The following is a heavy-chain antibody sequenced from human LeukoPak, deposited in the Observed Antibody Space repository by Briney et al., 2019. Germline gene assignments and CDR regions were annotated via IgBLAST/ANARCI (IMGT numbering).Heavy chain of an antibody. V-gene: IGHV1-69*05. Sequence: ASVKVSCKASGGTFSSYATSWVRQAPGQGLEWMGGIIPIFGTANYAQKFQGRVTITTDESTSTAYMELSSLRSEDTAVYYCARAGGYVYNWFDPWGQGTLVTVSS. CDR3: ARAGGYVYNWFDP. D-gene: IGHD5-12*01. CDR1: GGTFSSYA. J-gene: IGHJ5*02. CDR2: IIPIFGTA.